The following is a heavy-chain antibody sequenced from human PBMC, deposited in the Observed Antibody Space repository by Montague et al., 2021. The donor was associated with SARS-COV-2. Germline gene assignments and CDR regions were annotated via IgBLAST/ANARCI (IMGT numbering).Heavy chain of an antibody. CDR1: GGSISSSSYY. CDR2: IYYSGST. D-gene: IGHD3-22*01. Sequence: SETLSLTCTVSGGSISSSSYYWGWIRQPPGKGLEWIGSIYYSGSTYYNPSLKSRVTISVDTSKNQFSLKLSSVTAADTAVYYWARFPTSDYYDSKAAPATPDAFDIWGQGAMVTVSS. V-gene: IGHV4-39*01. CDR3: ARFPTSDYYDSKAAPATPDAFDI. J-gene: IGHJ3*02.